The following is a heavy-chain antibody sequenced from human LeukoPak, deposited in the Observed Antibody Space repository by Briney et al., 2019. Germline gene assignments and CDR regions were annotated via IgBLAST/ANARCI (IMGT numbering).Heavy chain of an antibody. Sequence: ASVKVSCKASGGTFSSYAISWVRQAPGQGLEWMGGIIPIFGTANYAQKFQGRVTITADESTSTAYMGLSSLRSENTAVYYCAFIAAPIPWGQGTLVTVSS. D-gene: IGHD6-13*01. CDR2: IIPIFGTA. V-gene: IGHV1-69*13. J-gene: IGHJ5*02. CDR3: AFIAAPIP. CDR1: GGTFSSYA.